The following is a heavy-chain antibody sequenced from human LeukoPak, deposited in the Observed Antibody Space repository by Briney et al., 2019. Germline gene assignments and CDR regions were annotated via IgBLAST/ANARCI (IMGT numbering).Heavy chain of an antibody. J-gene: IGHJ4*02. CDR1: GFTFSSYW. D-gene: IGHD3-9*01. V-gene: IGHV3-7*01. Sequence: GGSLRLSCAASGFTFSSYWMSWVRQAPGKGLEWVANIKQDGSEKYYVDSVKGRFTISRDNARNSLYLQMNSLRAEDTAVYYCARAVLDILTGYEHFDYWGQGTLVTVSS. CDR3: ARAVLDILTGYEHFDY. CDR2: IKQDGSEK.